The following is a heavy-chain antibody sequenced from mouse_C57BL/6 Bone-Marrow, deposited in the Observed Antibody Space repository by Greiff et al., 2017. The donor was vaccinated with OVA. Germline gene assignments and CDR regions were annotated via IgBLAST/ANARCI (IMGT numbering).Heavy chain of an antibody. V-gene: IGHV1-11*01. D-gene: IGHD1-3*01. J-gene: IGHJ4*01. CDR1: GYTFTDHI. CDR3: GRPGLTSRRGAMDY. Sequence: QVQLKESGAELASPGASVTLSCKASGYTFTDHIMNWVKKRPGQGLEWIGRIYPVSGETNYNQKFMGKATFSVDRSSSTVYMVLNSLTSEDPAVYYCGRPGLTSRRGAMDYWGQGTSVTVSS. CDR2: IYPVSGET.